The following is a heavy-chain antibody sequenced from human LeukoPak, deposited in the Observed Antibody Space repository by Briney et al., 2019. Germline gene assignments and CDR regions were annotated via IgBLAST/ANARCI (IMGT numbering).Heavy chain of an antibody. CDR2: IYYSGSA. CDR1: GGSISSYY. J-gene: IGHJ4*02. CDR3: ARTGVVATSYFFDY. V-gene: IGHV4-59*01. Sequence: SETLSLTCSVSGGSISSYYWSWIRQPPGKGLEWIGFIYYSGSANYNPSLRSRVTMSVDTSKNQFSLKLTSVTAADTAVYYCARTGVVATSYFFDYWGQGILVTVSS. D-gene: IGHD5-12*01.